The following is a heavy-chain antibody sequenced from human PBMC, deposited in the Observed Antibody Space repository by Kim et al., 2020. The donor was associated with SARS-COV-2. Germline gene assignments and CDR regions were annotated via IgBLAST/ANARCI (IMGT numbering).Heavy chain of an antibody. Sequence: YARKLQGRGTMTTDTATSTANMELTSLRSDDTSVYYCARVVPAADDAFDIWGQGTMVTVSS. D-gene: IGHD2-2*01. J-gene: IGHJ3*02. V-gene: IGHV1-18*01. CDR3: ARVVPAADDAFDI.